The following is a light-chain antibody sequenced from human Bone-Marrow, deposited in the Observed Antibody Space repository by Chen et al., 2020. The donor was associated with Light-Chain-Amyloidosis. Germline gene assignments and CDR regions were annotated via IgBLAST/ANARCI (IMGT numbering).Light chain of an antibody. Sequence: SYELTQPPSVSVSPGQTARITCSGDDLPTKYAYWYQQKPGQAPVLVIHRDTERPSGISERFSGSSSGTTATLTISGVQEDDEADYHCQSADSSGTYEGRFGGGTKLTGL. CDR1: DLPTKY. CDR2: RDT. CDR3: QSADSSGTYEGR. J-gene: IGLJ2*01. V-gene: IGLV3-25*03.